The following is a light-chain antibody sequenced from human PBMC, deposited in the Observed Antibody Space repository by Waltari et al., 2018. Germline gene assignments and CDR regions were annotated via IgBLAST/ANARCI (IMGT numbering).Light chain of an antibody. CDR2: DAS. Sequence: DIQMTQSPSSLSASVGDTVTITCQANHDISDYLNWYQQKPGKVPNLLISDASHLEAGVPSRFSGSGYGTDFTFTISSLQPEDFATYYCQQHDNPPFTFGQGTKLEIK. CDR1: HDISDY. J-gene: IGKJ2*01. V-gene: IGKV1-33*01. CDR3: QQHDNPPFT.